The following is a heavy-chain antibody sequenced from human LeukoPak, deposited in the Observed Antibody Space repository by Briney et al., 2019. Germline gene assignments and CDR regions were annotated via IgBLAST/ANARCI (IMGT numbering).Heavy chain of an antibody. D-gene: IGHD6-13*01. V-gene: IGHV4-4*07. J-gene: IGHJ5*02. Sequence: PSETLSLTCTVSGGSISSYYWSWIRQPAGKGLEWIGRIYTSGSTNYNPSLKSRVTISVDTSKNQFSLKLSSVTAADTAVYYCARAIAAAVTGDWFDPWGQGTLVTVSS. CDR1: GGSISSYY. CDR3: ARAIAAAVTGDWFDP. CDR2: IYTSGST.